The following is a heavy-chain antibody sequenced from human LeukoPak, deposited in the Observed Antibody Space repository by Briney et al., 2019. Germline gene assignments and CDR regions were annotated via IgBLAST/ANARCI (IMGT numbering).Heavy chain of an antibody. J-gene: IGHJ3*02. CDR3: AKDLPYSGWAFEI. CDR1: GFTFNNYA. D-gene: IGHD6-13*01. Sequence: PGGSLRHSCAASGFTFNNYAMSWVRQAPGKGLEWVSLIMSGGTTYYADSVKGRFTISRDKSKDTLHLQMNSLRAEDTAVYYCAKDLPYSGWAFEIWGLGTMVTVSS. V-gene: IGHV3-23*01. CDR2: IMSGGTT.